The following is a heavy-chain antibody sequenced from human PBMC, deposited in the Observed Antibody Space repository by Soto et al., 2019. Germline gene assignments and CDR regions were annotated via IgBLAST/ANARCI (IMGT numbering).Heavy chain of an antibody. CDR3: AKGLSNGRWYAAD. V-gene: IGHV3-23*01. D-gene: IGHD6-13*01. CDR1: GFTFSSCV. Sequence: EVHLLESGGGLVQPGESLRLSCGGSGFTFSSCVMTWVRQAPGKGLEWVSCISDSGAGTHYADSVNGRFTISRDNSKNTMYLQMNNLRAEDTGVYYCAKGLSNGRWYAADWGQGTLVTVSS. J-gene: IGHJ4*02. CDR2: ISDSGAGT.